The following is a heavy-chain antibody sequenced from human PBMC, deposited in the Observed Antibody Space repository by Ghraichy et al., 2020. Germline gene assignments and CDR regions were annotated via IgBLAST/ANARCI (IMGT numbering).Heavy chain of an antibody. CDR3: TTDRDSSGWYRDAFDI. J-gene: IGHJ3*02. CDR2: IKSKTDGGTT. CDR1: GFTFSNAW. D-gene: IGHD6-19*01. Sequence: GESLNISCAASGFTFSNAWMSWVRQAPGKGLEWVGRIKSKTDGGTTDYAAPVKGRFTISRDDSKNTLYLQMNSLKTEDTAVYYCTTDRDSSGWYRDAFDIWGQGTMVTVSS. V-gene: IGHV3-15*01.